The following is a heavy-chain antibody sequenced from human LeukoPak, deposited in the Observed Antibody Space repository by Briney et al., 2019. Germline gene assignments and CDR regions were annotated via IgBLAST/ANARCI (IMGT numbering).Heavy chain of an antibody. J-gene: IGHJ6*04. CDR2: IDPSDSYT. CDR3: ASIGSGSYYKGPDYYGMDV. D-gene: IGHD3-10*01. V-gene: IGHV5-10-1*01. Sequence: GESLKISCKGSGYSFTSYWISWVRQMRGKGLEWIGRIDPSDSYTNYSPSFRGHVTISANKSISTAYLQWSSLKASDTAMYYCASIGSGSYYKGPDYYGMDVWGKGTTVTVYS. CDR1: GYSFTSYW.